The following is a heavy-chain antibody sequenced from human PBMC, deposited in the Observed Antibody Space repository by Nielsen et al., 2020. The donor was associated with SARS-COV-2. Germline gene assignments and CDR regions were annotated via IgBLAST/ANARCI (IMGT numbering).Heavy chain of an antibody. D-gene: IGHD6-13*01. CDR3: ARDRDSSSPVWFDP. V-gene: IGHV3-21*01. CDR1: GFTFSSYS. CDR2: ISSSSSYI. J-gene: IGHJ5*02. Sequence: GGSLRLSCAASGFTFSSYSMKWVRQAPGKGLEWVSSISSSSSYIYYADSVKGRFTISRDNAKNSLYLQMNSLRAEDTAVYYCARDRDSSSPVWFDPWGQGTLVTVSS.